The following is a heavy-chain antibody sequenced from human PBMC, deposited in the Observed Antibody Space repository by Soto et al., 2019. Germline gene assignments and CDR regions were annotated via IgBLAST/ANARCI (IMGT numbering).Heavy chain of an antibody. Sequence: SETLSLTCTVSGGSVTSSSYHWSWIRQPPGKGLEYIGYIYYSGSTNYNPSLKSRVTISVDTSKSKFTLTLSAATAADTAVYYCARLSRTVNYWGPGTLVTVSS. J-gene: IGHJ4*02. CDR1: GGSVTSSSYH. CDR2: IYYSGST. CDR3: ARLSRTVNY. V-gene: IGHV4-61*01. D-gene: IGHD3-16*02.